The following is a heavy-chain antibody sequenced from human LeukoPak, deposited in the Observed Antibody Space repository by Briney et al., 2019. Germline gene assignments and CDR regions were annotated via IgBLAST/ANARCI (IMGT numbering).Heavy chain of an antibody. CDR1: GGSISSGGYY. D-gene: IGHD4-11*01. Sequence: SETLSLTCTVSGGSISSGGYYWSWIRQHPGKGLEWIGYIYYSGSTYYNPSLKSRVTISVDTSKNQFSLKLSSVTAADTAVYYCARDNYEGSFDPWGQGILVTVSS. CDR3: ARDNYEGSFDP. CDR2: IYYSGST. J-gene: IGHJ5*02. V-gene: IGHV4-31*03.